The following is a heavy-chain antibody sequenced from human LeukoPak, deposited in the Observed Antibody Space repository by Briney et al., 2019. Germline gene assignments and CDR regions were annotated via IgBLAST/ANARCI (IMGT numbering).Heavy chain of an antibody. CDR1: GFTFNSHW. Sequence: GGSLRLSRAASGFTFNSHWMNWVRQAPGKGLEWVANIKQDGRDKYYVDSVKGRFTISRDNAKNSLYLQMNSLTVEDTAVYYCARDGGGGYYDYWGQGTLVTVSS. CDR2: IKQDGRDK. D-gene: IGHD3-16*01. J-gene: IGHJ4*02. V-gene: IGHV3-7*04. CDR3: ARDGGGGYYDY.